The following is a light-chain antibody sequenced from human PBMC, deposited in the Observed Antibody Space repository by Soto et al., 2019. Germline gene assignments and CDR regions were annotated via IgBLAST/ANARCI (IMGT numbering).Light chain of an antibody. CDR3: QQYDSSPFT. CDR2: GAS. Sequence: ESVLTQSPGTLSMSPGERATLSCRASQSVSSSYSAWYQQKPGQPPRLLIYGASSRATGIPDRFSGSGSGTDFTLTISRLEPEDCAVYYCQQYDSSPFTFGPGTKVDIK. CDR1: QSVSSSY. V-gene: IGKV3-20*01. J-gene: IGKJ3*01.